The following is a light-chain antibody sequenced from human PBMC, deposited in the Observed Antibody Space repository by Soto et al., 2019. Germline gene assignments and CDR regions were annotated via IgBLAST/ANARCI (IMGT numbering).Light chain of an antibody. CDR3: SSYTNINTRACV. J-gene: IGLJ1*01. CDR2: EVT. V-gene: IGLV2-14*01. CDR1: SGDIGSYNR. Sequence: QSVLTQPASVSGSPEQSITISRTGTSGDIGSYNRVSWYQQHPGKAPKLIIYEVTDRPSGVSNRFSVSKSGNTASLTISGLQAEDEAEYYCSSYTNINTRACVFGTGTKVTVL.